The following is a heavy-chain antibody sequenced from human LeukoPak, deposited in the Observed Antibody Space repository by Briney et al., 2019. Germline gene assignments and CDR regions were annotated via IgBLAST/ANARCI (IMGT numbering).Heavy chain of an antibody. Sequence: GGSLRLSCAASGFTFSSYSMNWVRQAPGKGLEWVSSISSSSSYIYYADSVKGRFTISRDNAKNSLYLQMNSLRAEDTAVYYCARDYDSSGYSDAFDIWGQGPMVTVSS. D-gene: IGHD3-22*01. CDR2: ISSSSSYI. CDR1: GFTFSSYS. CDR3: ARDYDSSGYSDAFDI. V-gene: IGHV3-21*01. J-gene: IGHJ3*02.